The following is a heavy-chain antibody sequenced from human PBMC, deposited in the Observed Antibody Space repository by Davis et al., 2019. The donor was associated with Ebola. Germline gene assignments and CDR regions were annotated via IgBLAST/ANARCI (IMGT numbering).Heavy chain of an antibody. Sequence: ASVKVSCKASGYTFTSYAMHWVRQAPGQRLEWMGWINAGNGNTKYSQKFQGRVTITRDTSASTAYMELSSLRSEDTAVYYCAKSHCTNGVCNWFDPWGQGTLVTVSS. CDR1: GYTFTSYA. CDR2: INAGNGNT. CDR3: AKSHCTNGVCNWFDP. V-gene: IGHV1-3*01. J-gene: IGHJ5*02. D-gene: IGHD2-8*01.